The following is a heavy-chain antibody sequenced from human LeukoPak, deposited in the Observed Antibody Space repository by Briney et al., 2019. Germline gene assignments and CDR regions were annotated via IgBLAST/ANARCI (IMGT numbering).Heavy chain of an antibody. V-gene: IGHV3-23*01. Sequence: GGSLRLSCAASGFTFSSYAMSCVRQAPGKGLEWVSAISGSGGSTYYADSVKGRFTISRDNSKNTLYLQMNSLRAEDTAVYYCARGRRYDSDGYKTFGWYFDLWGRGTRVTVSS. J-gene: IGHJ2*01. CDR1: GFTFSSYA. CDR2: ISGSGGST. D-gene: IGHD3-22*01. CDR3: ARGRRYDSDGYKTFGWYFDL.